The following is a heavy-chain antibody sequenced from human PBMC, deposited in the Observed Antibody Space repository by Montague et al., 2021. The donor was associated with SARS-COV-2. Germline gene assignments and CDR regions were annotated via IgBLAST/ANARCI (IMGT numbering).Heavy chain of an antibody. D-gene: IGHD6-13*01. CDR2: TYYRSMWKS. CDR3: VRGIEAAGSYDY. J-gene: IGHJ4*02. V-gene: IGHV6-1*01. Sequence: CAISGDSVSRNSATWNWIRQSPSRGLEWLGRTYYRSMWKSDYARSVKSRIAINPDTSKNQFSLQLSSVTSEDTALYYCVRGIEAAGSYDYWGQGTLVTVSS. CDR1: GDSVSRNSAT.